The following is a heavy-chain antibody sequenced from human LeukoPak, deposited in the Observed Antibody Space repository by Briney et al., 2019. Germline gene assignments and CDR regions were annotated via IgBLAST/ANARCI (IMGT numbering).Heavy chain of an antibody. CDR2: ISAYNGNT. Sequence: ASVKVSCKASGYTFTSYGISWVRQAPGQGLEWMGWISAYNGNTNYAQKLQGRVTITADKSTSTAYMELSSLRSEDTAVYYCATEVQYYYDSSGYYHPFDYWGQGTLVTVSS. D-gene: IGHD3-22*01. J-gene: IGHJ4*02. CDR3: ATEVQYYYDSSGYYHPFDY. CDR1: GYTFTSYG. V-gene: IGHV1-18*01.